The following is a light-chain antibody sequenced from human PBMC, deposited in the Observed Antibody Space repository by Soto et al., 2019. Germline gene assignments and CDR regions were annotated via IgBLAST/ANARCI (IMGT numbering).Light chain of an antibody. J-gene: IGKJ1*01. CDR1: QSISDW. V-gene: IGKV1-5*03. Sequence: DIQMTQSPSTLSASVGDRVTITCRASQSISDWLAWYQQKPGKAPKLLICKASSLESGVPSRFSGSGSGTEFTLTISSLQPDDFATYYCQQYNDYLRTFGQGTKVEIK. CDR2: KAS. CDR3: QQYNDYLRT.